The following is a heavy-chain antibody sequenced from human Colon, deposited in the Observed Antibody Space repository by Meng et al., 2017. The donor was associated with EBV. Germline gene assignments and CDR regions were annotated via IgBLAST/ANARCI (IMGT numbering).Heavy chain of an antibody. CDR2: IYHSGST. CDR1: GGSLSSRNW. D-gene: IGHD2-21*02. V-gene: IGHV4-4*02. Sequence: QGPLQESGPGRVKPSGTLALTCAVSGGSLSSRNWWSWVRQPSGKGLEWIGEIYHSGSTNYNPSLKSRVTISVDESKNQFSLRLSSVTAADTAVYYCARVGAYCGGDCYHPRWGQGTLVTVSS. J-gene: IGHJ4*02. CDR3: ARVGAYCGGDCYHPR.